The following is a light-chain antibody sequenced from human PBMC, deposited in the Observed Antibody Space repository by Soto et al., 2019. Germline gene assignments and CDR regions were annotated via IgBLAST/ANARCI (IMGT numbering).Light chain of an antibody. J-gene: IGKJ2*01. CDR1: QSVSSN. V-gene: IGKV3-15*01. CDR3: QQYNNWPLT. CDR2: GAS. Sequence: EIVMTQSPATLSVSPGERATLSCRASQSVSSNLAWYQQKPGQAPRLLIYGASTRATGIPARFSGSGSGTEFTLTISSLQSEDFADYNCQQYNNWPLTFGQGTKLDIK.